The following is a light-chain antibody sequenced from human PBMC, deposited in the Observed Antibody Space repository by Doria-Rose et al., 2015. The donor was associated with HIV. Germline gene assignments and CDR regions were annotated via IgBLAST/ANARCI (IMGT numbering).Light chain of an antibody. J-gene: IGKJ3*01. CDR3: HQYDNLPPWT. CDR1: QDINNY. V-gene: IGKV1-33*01. CDR2: DAS. Sequence: DIRMTQSPSSLSASVGDRVTITCQASQDINNYLNWYQQKPGKAPKLLIYDASNLETGVPSRFSGSGSGTDFTFTISSLQPEDIATYYCHQYDNLPPWTFGPGTKVDIK.